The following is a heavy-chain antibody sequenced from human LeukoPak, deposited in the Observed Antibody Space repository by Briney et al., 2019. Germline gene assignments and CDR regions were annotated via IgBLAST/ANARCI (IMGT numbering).Heavy chain of an antibody. Sequence: SETLSLTCAVYGRSFSGYYWSWIRQPPGKGLEWIGEINHSGSTNYNPSLKSRVTISVDTSKNQFSLKLSSVTAADTAVYYCARVVGIVGQMTYNWFDPWGQGTLVTVSS. CDR3: ARVVGIVGQMTYNWFDP. D-gene: IGHD2-2*03. V-gene: IGHV4-34*01. CDR1: GRSFSGYY. CDR2: INHSGST. J-gene: IGHJ5*02.